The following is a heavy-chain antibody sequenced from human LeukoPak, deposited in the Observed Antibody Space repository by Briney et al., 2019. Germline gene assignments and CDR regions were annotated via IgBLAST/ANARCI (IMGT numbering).Heavy chain of an antibody. J-gene: IGHJ3*02. CDR1: GGSFSGYY. D-gene: IGHD6-13*01. CDR3: AIGQQPGAFDI. CDR2: INHSGST. V-gene: IGHV4-34*01. Sequence: PSETLSLTCAGYGGSFSGYYWSWIRQPPGKGLEWIGEINHSGSTNYNPSLKSRVTISVDTSKNQFSLKLSSVTAADTAVYYCAIGQQPGAFDIWGQGTMVTVSS.